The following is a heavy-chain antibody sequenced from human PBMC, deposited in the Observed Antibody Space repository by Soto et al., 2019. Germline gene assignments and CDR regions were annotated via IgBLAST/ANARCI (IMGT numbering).Heavy chain of an antibody. CDR1: GGSISSGDFY. D-gene: IGHD5-12*01. Sequence: QVQLLESGPGLVKPSQTLSLTCTVSGGSISSGDFYWSWIRQPPGKGLEWIGYIYYSGATYYNPSLESRVTISVDTSKNRFSLRLSSVTAADTAVYYCARDRGGYGRYDYWGQGTLVTVSS. V-gene: IGHV4-30-4*01. CDR2: IYYSGAT. J-gene: IGHJ4*02. CDR3: ARDRGGYGRYDY.